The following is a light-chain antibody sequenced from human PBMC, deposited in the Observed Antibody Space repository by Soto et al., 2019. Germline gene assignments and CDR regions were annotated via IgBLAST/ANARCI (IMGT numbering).Light chain of an antibody. V-gene: IGKV1-39*01. CDR3: QQSYSNPT. CDR1: QSINTY. CDR2: ATS. Sequence: DIHMTQSPSSLSVSVGDRVTITCRASQSINTYLNWYQQKPGKAPKLLIYATSNLQSGVPSRFGGSGSGTDFTLTISTLQPEDFATYYCQQSYSNPTFGQGTKVDIK. J-gene: IGKJ1*01.